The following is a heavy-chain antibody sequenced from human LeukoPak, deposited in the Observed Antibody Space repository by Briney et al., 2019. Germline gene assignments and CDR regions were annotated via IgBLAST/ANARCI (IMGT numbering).Heavy chain of an antibody. V-gene: IGHV4-34*01. CDR3: ARGWWLRPERPKAHGSFDP. CDR2: INHSGST. J-gene: IGHJ5*02. D-gene: IGHD5-12*01. CDR1: GGSFSGYY. Sequence: PSETLSLTCAGYGGSFSGYYWSWIRQPPGKGLEWIGEINHSGSTNYNPSLKSRVTISVDTSKNQFSLKLSSVTAADTAVYYCARGWWLRPERPKAHGSFDPWGQGTLVTVSS.